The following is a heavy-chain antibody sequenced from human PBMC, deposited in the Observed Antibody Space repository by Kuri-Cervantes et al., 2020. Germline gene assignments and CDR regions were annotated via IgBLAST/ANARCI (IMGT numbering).Heavy chain of an antibody. V-gene: IGHV3-30*02. Sequence: GESLKISCATSGFTFRSYGMHWVRQAPGKGLEWVAFIHYDGINKYYVDSVKGRFTISRDNSKNSMSLQMDSLRVEDTAVYYCARDGWKYFDLWGQGTLVTVSS. J-gene: IGHJ5*02. CDR3: ARDGWKYFDL. CDR2: IHYDGINK. CDR1: GFTFRSYG. D-gene: IGHD1-7*01.